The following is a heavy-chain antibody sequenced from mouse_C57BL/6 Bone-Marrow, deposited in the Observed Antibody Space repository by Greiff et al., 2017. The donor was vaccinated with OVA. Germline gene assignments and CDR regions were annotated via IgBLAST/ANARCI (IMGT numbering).Heavy chain of an antibody. CDR3: ARGRERERGFAY. J-gene: IGHJ3*01. V-gene: IGHV1-81*01. CDR2: IYPRSGNT. CDR1: GYTFTSYG. Sequence: VQLQESGAELARPGASVKLSCKASGYTFTSYGISWVKQRTGQGLEWIGEIYPRSGNTYYNEKFKGKATLTADKSSSTAYMELRSLTSEDSAVYIWARGRERERGFAYWGEGTLVTVSA.